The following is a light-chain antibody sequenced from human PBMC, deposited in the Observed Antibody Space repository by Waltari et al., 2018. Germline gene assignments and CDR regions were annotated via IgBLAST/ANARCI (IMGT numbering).Light chain of an antibody. J-gene: IGLJ1*01. Sequence: QSALTQPPSASGSPGESVTISCTGTSSDIGDYDYVSWYQQHPGQAPKLMIYEVIKRPSGVPDRFSGSKSGNTASLTVSGLQAEDEADYYCCSYAGTNNFYVFGTGTKVTVL. CDR1: SSDIGDYDY. CDR3: CSYAGTNNFYV. V-gene: IGLV2-8*01. CDR2: EVI.